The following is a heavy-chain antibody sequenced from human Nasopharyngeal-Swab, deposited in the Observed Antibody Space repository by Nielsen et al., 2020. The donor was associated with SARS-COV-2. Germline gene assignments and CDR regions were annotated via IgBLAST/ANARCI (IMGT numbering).Heavy chain of an antibody. CDR3: ARIIGYYYYMDV. J-gene: IGHJ6*03. V-gene: IGHV1-69*13. CDR2: IIPIFGTA. Sequence: SVKVSCKASGGTFSSYAISWVRQAPGQGLEWMGGIIPIFGTANYAQKFQGRVTITADESTSTAYMELSSLRSEDTAVYYCARIIGYYYYMDVWGKGTTVTVSS. D-gene: IGHD3-10*01. CDR1: GGTFSSYA.